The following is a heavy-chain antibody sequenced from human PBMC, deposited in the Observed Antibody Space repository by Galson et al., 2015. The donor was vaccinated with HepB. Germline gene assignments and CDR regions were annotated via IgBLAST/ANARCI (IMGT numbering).Heavy chain of an antibody. CDR1: GFTFSSYS. CDR2: ISSSSSYI. D-gene: IGHD3-3*01. V-gene: IGHV3-21*01. Sequence: SLRLSCAASGFTFSSYSMNWVRQAPGKGLEWVSSISSSSSYIYYADSVKGRFTISRDNAKNSLYLQMNSLRAEDTAVYYCARVQGRDFWSGYPSYFDYWGQGTLVTVSS. CDR3: ARVQGRDFWSGYPSYFDY. J-gene: IGHJ4*02.